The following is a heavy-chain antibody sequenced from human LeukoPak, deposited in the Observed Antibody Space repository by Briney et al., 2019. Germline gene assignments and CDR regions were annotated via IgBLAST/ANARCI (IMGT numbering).Heavy chain of an antibody. V-gene: IGHV3-30*18. D-gene: IGHD6-13*01. CDR1: GFTFSSYG. CDR2: ISYDGSNK. Sequence: GGSLRLSCAASGFTFSSYGMHWVHQAPGKGLEWVAVISYDGSNKYYADSVKGRFTISRGNSKNTLYLQMNSLRAEDTAVFYCAKEGPALGYSSSWYEGYYGMDVWGQGTTVTVSS. CDR3: AKEGPALGYSSSWYEGYYGMDV. J-gene: IGHJ6*02.